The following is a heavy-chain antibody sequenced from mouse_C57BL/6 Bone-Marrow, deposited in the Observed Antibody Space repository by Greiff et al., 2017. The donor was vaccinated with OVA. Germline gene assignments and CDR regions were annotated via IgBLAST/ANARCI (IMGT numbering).Heavy chain of an antibody. Sequence: VQLKESGGGLVQPGGSLKLSCAASGFTFSDYGMAWVRQAPRKGPEWVAFISNLAYSIYYADTVTGRFTISRENAKNTLYLEMSSLRSEDTAMYYCARQGIYYDFAYWGQGTLVTVSA. J-gene: IGHJ3*01. CDR2: ISNLAYSI. D-gene: IGHD2-4*01. CDR3: ARQGIYYDFAY. V-gene: IGHV5-15*01. CDR1: GFTFSDYG.